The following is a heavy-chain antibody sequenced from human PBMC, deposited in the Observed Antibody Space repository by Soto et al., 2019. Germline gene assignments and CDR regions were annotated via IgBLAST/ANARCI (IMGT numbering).Heavy chain of an antibody. D-gene: IGHD1-1*01. CDR2: VSYDGSDE. Sequence: GGSLRLSCAASGFTFSSSGMHWVRQAPGKGLGWVAVVSYDGSDEYYADSVKGRFTISRDNSKNTLYLQMNSLRAEDTAVYYCAKDREPDDRWDIDFWGQGTRVTVSS. V-gene: IGHV3-30*18. CDR1: GFTFSSSG. J-gene: IGHJ4*02. CDR3: AKDREPDDRWDIDF.